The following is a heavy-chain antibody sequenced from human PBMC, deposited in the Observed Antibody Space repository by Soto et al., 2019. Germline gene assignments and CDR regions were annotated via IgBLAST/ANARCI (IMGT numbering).Heavy chain of an antibody. Sequence: SETLSLTCTVSGGSISSSSYYWGWIRQPPGKGLEWIGNVYYGGSTYYNPSLKSRVTISVETSKSQFSLKLSSVTAADTAVYYCAGGDYYHSSGYYFYYYLLDVWGQGTTVTVSS. CDR1: GGSISSSSYY. J-gene: IGHJ6*02. CDR2: VYYGGST. V-gene: IGHV4-39*01. D-gene: IGHD3-22*01. CDR3: AGGDYYHSSGYYFYYYLLDV.